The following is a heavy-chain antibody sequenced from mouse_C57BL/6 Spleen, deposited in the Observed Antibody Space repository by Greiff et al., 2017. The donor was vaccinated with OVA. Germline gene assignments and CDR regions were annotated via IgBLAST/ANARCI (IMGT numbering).Heavy chain of an antibody. Sequence: EVMLVESGGGLVKPGGSLKLSCAASGFTFSSYAMSWVRQTPEKRLEWVATISDGGSYTYYPDNVKGRFTISRDNAKNNLYLQISHLKSEDTAMYYCARDGPYYYGSSYWYFDVWGTGTTVTVSS. J-gene: IGHJ1*03. CDR2: ISDGGSYT. D-gene: IGHD1-1*01. V-gene: IGHV5-4*01. CDR1: GFTFSSYA. CDR3: ARDGPYYYGSSYWYFDV.